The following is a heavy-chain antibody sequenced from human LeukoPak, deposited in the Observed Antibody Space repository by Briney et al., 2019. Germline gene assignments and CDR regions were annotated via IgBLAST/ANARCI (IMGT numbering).Heavy chain of an antibody. J-gene: IGHJ4*02. CDR2: VYYSGSA. V-gene: IGHV4-39*01. D-gene: IGHD2-15*01. Sequence: SETLSLTCTVSGGSLSSSNYYWGWIRQPPGKGLEWIGSVYYSGSAYYNPSLKSRVTISVDTSKNQFSLKLNSVTAADTSMYYCASTRYCSGGSCSFGKGFDYWGQGTLVTVSS. CDR1: GGSLSSSNYY. CDR3: ASTRYCSGGSCSFGKGFDY.